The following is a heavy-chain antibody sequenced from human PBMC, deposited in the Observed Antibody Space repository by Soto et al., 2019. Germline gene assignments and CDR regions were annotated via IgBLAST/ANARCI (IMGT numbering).Heavy chain of an antibody. V-gene: IGHV1-69*01. D-gene: IGHD2-2*01. CDR3: ARSPHPRYCSSTSCPQINLYHYYGMDL. CDR1: GGTFSSYA. CDR2: VLPIFGTA. J-gene: IGHJ6*02. Sequence: QVQLVQSGAEVKKPGSSVTVSCKASGGTFSSYAISWVRQAPGQGLEWMGGVLPIFGTANYAQKFQGRVTLTAVESTSTAYMGLSILRPDDTAVYYCARSPHPRYCSSTSCPQINLYHYYGMDLWGPGTTVTVSS.